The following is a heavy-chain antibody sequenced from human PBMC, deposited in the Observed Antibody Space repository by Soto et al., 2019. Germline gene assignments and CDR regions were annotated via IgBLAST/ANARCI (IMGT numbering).Heavy chain of an antibody. CDR2: IIPIFGTT. J-gene: IGHJ5*02. V-gene: IGHV1-69*06. CDR1: GGTFGSDA. D-gene: IGHD3-22*01. Sequence: SVKGYCKASGGTFGSDAITWVRQAPGQVLEWVGRIIPIFGTTNYAQNLQGRVTISADKSTLTSYMELHSLTSDDTALYYCARDRTDSGYYTNWLDPWGQGTQVTVSS. CDR3: ARDRTDSGYYTNWLDP.